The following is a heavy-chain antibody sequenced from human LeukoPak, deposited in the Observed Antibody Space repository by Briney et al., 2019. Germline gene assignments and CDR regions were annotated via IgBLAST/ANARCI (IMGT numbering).Heavy chain of an antibody. CDR3: AREDSVAGALADY. CDR1: GFTFSSYS. J-gene: IGHJ4*02. CDR2: ISSSSSDI. V-gene: IGHV3-21*01. D-gene: IGHD6-19*01. Sequence: PGGSLRLSCAASGFTFSSYSMNWVRQAPGKGLEGVSSISSSSSDIYYEDSVKGRFTISRDNAKNSLYLQMNSLRAEDTAVYYCAREDSVAGALADYWGQGTLVTVSS.